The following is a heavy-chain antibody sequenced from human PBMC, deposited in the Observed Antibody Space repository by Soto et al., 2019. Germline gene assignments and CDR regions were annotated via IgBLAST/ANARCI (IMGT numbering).Heavy chain of an antibody. CDR3: ANQGFCRGTDCLFRPGYFDV. D-gene: IGHD2-15*01. CDR2: NSGSGDSA. J-gene: IGHJ2*01. CDR1: GSTFSSYA. Sequence: EVQLLESGGGLVQPGGSLRLSCTASGSTFSSYAMSWVRQAAGKGPEWVSGNSGSGDSADYADSVKGRFIISRDTSKHTLYLEMNDVRADDTSFCYCANQGFCRGTDCLFRPGYFDVWGGGTMVIVSS. V-gene: IGHV3-23*01.